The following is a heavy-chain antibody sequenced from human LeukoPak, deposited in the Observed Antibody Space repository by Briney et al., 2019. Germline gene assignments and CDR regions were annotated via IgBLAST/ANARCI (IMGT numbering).Heavy chain of an antibody. Sequence: SQTLSLTCTVSGGSISSGGYYWSWIRQHPGKGLEWIGYIYYSGSTYYNPSLKSRVTISVDTSKNQFSLKLSSVTAADTAVYYCARASPTAMVNPWYLDLWGRGTLVTVSS. CDR1: GGSISSGGYY. V-gene: IGHV4-31*03. CDR3: ARASPTAMVNPWYLDL. D-gene: IGHD5-18*01. J-gene: IGHJ2*01. CDR2: IYYSGST.